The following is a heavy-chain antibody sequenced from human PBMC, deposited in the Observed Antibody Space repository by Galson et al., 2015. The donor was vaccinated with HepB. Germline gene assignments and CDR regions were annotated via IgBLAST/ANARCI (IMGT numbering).Heavy chain of an antibody. Sequence: SVKVSCKASGGTFSSYAINWVRQAPGQGLEWMGGIIPILGIANYAQKFQGRVTITADKSTSTAYMELSSLRSEDTAVYYCSGGWGFYYMDVWGKGTTVTVSS. CDR3: SGGWGFYYMDV. V-gene: IGHV1-69*10. CDR2: IIPILGIA. CDR1: GGTFSSYA. D-gene: IGHD3-16*01. J-gene: IGHJ6*03.